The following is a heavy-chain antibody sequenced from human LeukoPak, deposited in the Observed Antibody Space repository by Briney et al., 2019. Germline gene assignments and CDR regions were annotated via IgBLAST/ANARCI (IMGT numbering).Heavy chain of an antibody. D-gene: IGHD3-22*01. CDR2: INHSGST. V-gene: IGHV4-34*01. CDR3: ARGTQTYYDKAPVDY. J-gene: IGHJ4*02. Sequence: SETLSLTCAVSGYSISSGYYWSWIRQPPGKGLEWIGEINHSGSTNYNPSLKSRVTISVDTSKSQFSLKLSSVTAADTAVYYCARGTQTYYDKAPVDYWGQGTLVTVSS. CDR1: GYSISSGYY.